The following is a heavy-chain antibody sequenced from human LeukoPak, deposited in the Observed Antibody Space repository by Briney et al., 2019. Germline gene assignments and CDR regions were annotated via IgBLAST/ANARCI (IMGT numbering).Heavy chain of an antibody. CDR2: IYYSGST. CDR1: GGSISSYY. Sequence: PSETLSLTCTVSGGSISSYYWSWIRQPPGKGLEWIGYIYYSGSTNYNPSLKSRVTISVDTSKNQFSLKLSSVTAADTAVYYCARVGDSGSPDYWGQGTLSPSPQ. CDR3: ARVGDSGSPDY. V-gene: IGHV4-59*01. J-gene: IGHJ4*02. D-gene: IGHD3-22*01.